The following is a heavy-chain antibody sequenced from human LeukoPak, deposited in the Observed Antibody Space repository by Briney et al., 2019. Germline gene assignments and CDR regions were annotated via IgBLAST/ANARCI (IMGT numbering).Heavy chain of an antibody. V-gene: IGHV1-2*02. Sequence: GASVKVSCKASGYTFTGYYMHWVRQPPGRGLEWMGWLNPNSGGTNYAQKFQGRVTMTRDTSISTAYMELSRLRSDDTAVYYCARDQGGIQLWLRYGYYGMDVWGQGTTVTVSS. CDR1: GYTFTGYY. D-gene: IGHD5-18*01. J-gene: IGHJ6*02. CDR2: LNPNSGGT. CDR3: ARDQGGIQLWLRYGYYGMDV.